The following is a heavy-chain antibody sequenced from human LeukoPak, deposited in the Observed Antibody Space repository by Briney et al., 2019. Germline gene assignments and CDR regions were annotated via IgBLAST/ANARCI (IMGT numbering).Heavy chain of an antibody. CDR3: ARGLARVYYYGMDV. CDR2: INHSGST. Sequence: PSETLSLTCAVYGGSFSGYYWSWIRQPPGKGLEWIGEINHSGSTNYNPSLKSRVTISVDTSKNRFPLKLSSVTAADTAVYYCARGLARVYYYGMDVWGQGTTVTVSS. J-gene: IGHJ6*02. V-gene: IGHV4-34*01. CDR1: GGSFSGYY.